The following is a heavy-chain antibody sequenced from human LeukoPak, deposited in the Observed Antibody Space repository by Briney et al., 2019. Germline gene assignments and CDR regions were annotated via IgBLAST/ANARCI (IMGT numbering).Heavy chain of an antibody. CDR1: GFTFRTYA. V-gene: IGHV3-23*01. CDR2: ISASGDGT. Sequence: GGSLRLSCAASGFTFRTYAMSWVRQAPGKGLEWVSGISASGDGTYYADSMKGRFTISRDNSKNTVYLQMNSLRAEDTAAYYCAKRRYCSGTSCHDLGYWGQGTLVTVSS. J-gene: IGHJ4*02. CDR3: AKRRYCSGTSCHDLGY. D-gene: IGHD2-2*01.